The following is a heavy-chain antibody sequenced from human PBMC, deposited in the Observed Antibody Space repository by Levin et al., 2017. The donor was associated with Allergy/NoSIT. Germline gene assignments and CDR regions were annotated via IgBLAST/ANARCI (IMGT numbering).Heavy chain of an antibody. Sequence: PSQTLSLPCAVYGGSFRGSYWSWIRQPPGKGLEWIGEINHSGSTNYNPSLKSRVTISVDTSKNQFSLKLSSVTAADTAVYYCARGLYCSSTSCYLAAFDIWGQGTMVTVSS. CDR1: GGSFRGSY. J-gene: IGHJ3*02. D-gene: IGHD2-2*01. CDR3: ARGLYCSSTSCYLAAFDI. V-gene: IGHV4-34*01. CDR2: INHSGST.